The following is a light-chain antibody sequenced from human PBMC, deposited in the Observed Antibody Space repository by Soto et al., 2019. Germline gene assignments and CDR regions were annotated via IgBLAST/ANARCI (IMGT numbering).Light chain of an antibody. CDR3: QQRSNWPLP. Sequence: EIVLTQSPATLSLYPGESVTLSWRASQSVSSYLAWYQQKPGQAPWLLMYDASNRAAGVPARFSCSGSETDFTLTISSLDPEEFAVYDCQQRSNWPLPFGGFTKVAIK. CDR2: DAS. CDR1: QSVSSY. V-gene: IGKV3-11*01. J-gene: IGKJ4*01.